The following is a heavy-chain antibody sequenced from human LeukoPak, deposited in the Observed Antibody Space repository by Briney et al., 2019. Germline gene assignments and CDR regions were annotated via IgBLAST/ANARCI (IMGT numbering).Heavy chain of an antibody. J-gene: IGHJ4*02. CDR3: ARFLGDDYFDY. CDR2: ISGSGGST. D-gene: IGHD3-3*01. V-gene: IGHV3-23*01. Sequence: GGSLRRSCAASGFTFSSYAMSWVRQAPGKGLEWVSAISGSGGSTYYADSVKGRFTISRDNSKNTLYLQMNSLRAEDTAVYYCARFLGDDYFDYWGQGTLVTVSS. CDR1: GFTFSSYA.